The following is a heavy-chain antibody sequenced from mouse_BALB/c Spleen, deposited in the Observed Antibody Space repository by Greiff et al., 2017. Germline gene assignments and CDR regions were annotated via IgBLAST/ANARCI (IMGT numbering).Heavy chain of an antibody. J-gene: IGHJ3*01. CDR1: GFTFSSYT. CDR3: ARHGLRSSSWFAY. D-gene: IGHD1-1*01. CDR2: ISNGGGST. V-gene: IGHV5-12-2*01. Sequence: EVMLVESGGGLVQPGGSLKLSCAASGFTFSSYTMSWVRQTPEKRLEWVAYISNGGGSTYYPDTVKGRFTISRDNAKNTLYLQMSSLKSEDTAMYYCARHGLRSSSWFAYWGQGTLVTVSA.